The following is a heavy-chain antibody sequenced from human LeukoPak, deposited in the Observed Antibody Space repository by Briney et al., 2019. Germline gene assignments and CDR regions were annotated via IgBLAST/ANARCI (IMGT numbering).Heavy chain of an antibody. D-gene: IGHD5/OR15-5a*01. CDR2: IKTDGSST. Sequence: GGSLRLSCAASGFTFSSYWMHWVRQAPGKGLVWVSRIKTDGSSTDYADSVKGRFTISRDNAKDTMYLQMNSLRAEDTAVYYCARGVSGTGPDIWGLGTMVTVSS. CDR1: GFTFSSYW. V-gene: IGHV3-74*01. J-gene: IGHJ3*02. CDR3: ARGVSGTGPDI.